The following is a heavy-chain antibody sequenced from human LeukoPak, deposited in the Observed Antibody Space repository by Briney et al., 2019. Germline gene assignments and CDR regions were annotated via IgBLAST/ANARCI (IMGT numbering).Heavy chain of an antibody. J-gene: IGHJ6*02. D-gene: IGHD5-12*01. V-gene: IGHV1-18*01. CDR1: GYTFTSYG. CDR3: ARDRVVASERSDDYYGMDV. Sequence: ASVKVSRKASGYTFTSYGISWVRQAPGQGLEWMGWISTYNDNTNYAQKLQGRVTMNTDTSTSKAYMELSSLRSDDTAVYYCARDRVVASERSDDYYGMDVWGQGTTVTVSS. CDR2: ISTYNDNT.